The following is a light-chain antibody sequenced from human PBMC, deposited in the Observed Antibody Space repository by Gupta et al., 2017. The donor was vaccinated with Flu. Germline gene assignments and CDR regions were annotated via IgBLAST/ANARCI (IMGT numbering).Light chain of an antibody. J-gene: IGKJ1*01. CDR1: QSISTY. Sequence: IQMTQSPSSLSASVGDRVTITCRASQSISTYLNWYQQKPGQAPNLLIYAASALQGGVPSRFSGSGSGTDFTLTISSLQPEDFATYYCQQSDAPPRAFGQGTKVE. CDR2: AAS. CDR3: QQSDAPPRA. V-gene: IGKV1-39*01.